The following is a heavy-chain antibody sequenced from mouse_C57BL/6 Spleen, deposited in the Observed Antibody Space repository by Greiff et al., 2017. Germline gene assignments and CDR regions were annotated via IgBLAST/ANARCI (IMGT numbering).Heavy chain of an antibody. CDR2: ISSGSSTI. V-gene: IGHV5-17*01. Sequence: DVKLQESGGGLVKPGGSLKLSCAASGFTFSDYGMHWVRQAPEKGLEWVAYISSGSSTIYYADTVKGRFTISRDNAKNTLFLQMTSLRSEDTAMYYCARMNYGSGAMDYWGQGTSVTVSS. CDR3: ARMNYGSGAMDY. J-gene: IGHJ4*01. D-gene: IGHD1-1*01. CDR1: GFTFSDYG.